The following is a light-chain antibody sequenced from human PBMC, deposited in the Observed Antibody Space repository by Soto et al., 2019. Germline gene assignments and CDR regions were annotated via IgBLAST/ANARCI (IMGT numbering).Light chain of an antibody. V-gene: IGKV3-20*01. CDR3: QQYVYSPYT. J-gene: IGKJ2*01. CDR1: QSVMSTH. Sequence: EIVLTQSSGTLSLSPGERATLSCRASQSVMSTHLTWYQQKPGQAPRLLIYGAFNRATGIPDRFSGSGSGTVFTLTISRLEPEDFAVYYCQQYVYSPYTFGQGTKLEIK. CDR2: GAF.